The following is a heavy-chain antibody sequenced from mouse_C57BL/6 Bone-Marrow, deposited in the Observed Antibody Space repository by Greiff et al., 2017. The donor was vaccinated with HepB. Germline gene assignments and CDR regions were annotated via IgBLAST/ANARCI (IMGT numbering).Heavy chain of an antibody. Sequence: VQLQQPGAELVKPGASVKLSCKASGYTFTSYWMQWVKQRPGQGLEWIGEIDPSDSYTNYNQKFKGKATLTVDTSSSTAYMQLSSLTSEDSAVYYCARGDYYGSSGAYWGQGTLVTVSA. CDR1: GYTFTSYW. CDR3: ARGDYYGSSGAY. J-gene: IGHJ3*01. V-gene: IGHV1-50*01. CDR2: IDPSDSYT. D-gene: IGHD1-1*01.